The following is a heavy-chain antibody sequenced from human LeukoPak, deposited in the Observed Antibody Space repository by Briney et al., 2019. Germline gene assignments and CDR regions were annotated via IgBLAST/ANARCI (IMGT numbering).Heavy chain of an antibody. CDR2: ISYDGSNK. J-gene: IGHJ4*02. D-gene: IGHD2-15*01. CDR3: ATEFIVVVRGSDLDY. CDR1: GFTFSSYA. Sequence: GRSLRLSCAASGFTFSSYAMHWVRQAPGKGLEWVAVISYDGSNKHYADSVKGRFTISRDNSKNTLYLQMNSLRAEDTAVYYCATEFIVVVRGSDLDYWGQGTLVTVSS. V-gene: IGHV3-30-3*01.